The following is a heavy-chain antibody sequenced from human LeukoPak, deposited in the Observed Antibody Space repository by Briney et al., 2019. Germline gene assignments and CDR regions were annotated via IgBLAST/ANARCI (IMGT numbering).Heavy chain of an antibody. CDR3: ASMSYYYDSSGYQTFDY. Sequence: SETLSLTCAVYGGSFSGYYWSWIRQPPGKGLEWIGEIYHSGSTNYNPSLKSRVTISVDKSKNQFSLKLSSVTAADTAVYYCASMSYYYDSSGYQTFDYWGQGTLVTVSS. CDR2: IYHSGST. V-gene: IGHV4-34*01. D-gene: IGHD3-22*01. CDR1: GGSFSGYY. J-gene: IGHJ4*02.